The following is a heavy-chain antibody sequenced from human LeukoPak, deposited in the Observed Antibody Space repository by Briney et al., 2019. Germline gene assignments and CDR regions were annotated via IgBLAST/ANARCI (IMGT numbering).Heavy chain of an antibody. CDR1: GGSISSYY. V-gene: IGHV4-59*01. J-gene: IGHJ4*02. CDR3: AKDRSIGTYYTFDH. D-gene: IGHD1-26*01. Sequence: PSETLSLTCTVSGGSISSYYWSWIRQPPGKGLEWIGYIYYSGSTNYNPSLRSRVTISVDTSKNQFALKLSSVTAADKAVYYCAKDRSIGTYYTFDHWGQGTLVTVSS. CDR2: IYYSGST.